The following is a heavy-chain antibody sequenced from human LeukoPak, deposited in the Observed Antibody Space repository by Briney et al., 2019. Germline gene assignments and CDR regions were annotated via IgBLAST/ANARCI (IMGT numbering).Heavy chain of an antibody. V-gene: IGHV3-9*01. CDR1: GFIFDDYA. CDR2: ISWNSGGI. J-gene: IGHJ4*02. D-gene: IGHD6-6*01. Sequence: PGRSLRLSCAASGFIFDDYAMHWVRQTPGKGLEWVSGISWNSGGIGYAASVKGRFTISRDNAKNSLYLQMNSLRAEDTAVYYCARDRRSLNSSSSRFDYWGQGTLVTVSS. CDR3: ARDRRSLNSSSSRFDY.